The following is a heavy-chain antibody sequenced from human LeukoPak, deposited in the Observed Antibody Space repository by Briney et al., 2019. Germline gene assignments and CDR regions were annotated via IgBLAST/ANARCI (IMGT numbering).Heavy chain of an antibody. CDR2: ISSSSSYI. CDR1: GFTFSSYS. J-gene: IGHJ4*02. Sequence: GGSLRLSCAASGFTFSSYSMNWVRRAPGKGLEWVSSISSSSSYIYYADSVKGRFTISRDNAKNSLYLQMNSLRAEDTAVYYCARFPGGDGLDYWGQGTLVTVSS. CDR3: ARFPGGDGLDY. V-gene: IGHV3-21*01. D-gene: IGHD2-21*02.